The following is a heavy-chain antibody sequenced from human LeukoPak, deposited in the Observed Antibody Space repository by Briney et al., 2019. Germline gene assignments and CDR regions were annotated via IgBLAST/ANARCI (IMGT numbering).Heavy chain of an antibody. J-gene: IGHJ4*02. CDR3: ASGTTERIDY. CDR1: GYTFTASY. Sequence: ASVKVSCKASGYTFTASYMHWVRQAPGQGLEWVGRINPSSGVTDYAQKFQGRVIMTRDTAITTAYMELTSLRSDDTAVYYCASGTTERIDYWGQGTLITVSS. V-gene: IGHV1-2*06. CDR2: INPSSGVT. D-gene: IGHD1/OR15-1a*01.